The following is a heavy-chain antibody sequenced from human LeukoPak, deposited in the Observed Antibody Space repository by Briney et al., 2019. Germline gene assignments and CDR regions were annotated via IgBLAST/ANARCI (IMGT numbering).Heavy chain of an antibody. D-gene: IGHD1-26*01. CDR2: INWNGGST. J-gene: IGHJ4*02. CDR1: GFTFSTYS. CDR3: ARGPYSGGFDY. V-gene: IGHV3-20*01. Sequence: GGSLRLSCAASGFTFSTYSMKWVRQAPGKGLEWVSGINWNGGSTGYADSVKGRFTISRDNAKNSLYLQMDSLRAEDTALYHCARGPYSGGFDYWGQGTLVTVSS.